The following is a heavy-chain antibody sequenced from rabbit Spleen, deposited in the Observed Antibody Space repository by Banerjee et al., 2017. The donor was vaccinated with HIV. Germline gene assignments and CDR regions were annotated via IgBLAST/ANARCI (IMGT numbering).Heavy chain of an antibody. CDR1: GFTLSSYYM. D-gene: IGHD1-1*01. J-gene: IGHJ4*01. V-gene: IGHV1S45*01. CDR3: ARDNGSGDYIDVYFDL. CDR2: IYTGNGKT. Sequence: QEHLKESGGGLVQPGGSLKLSCTASGFTLSSYYMNWVRQAPGRGLEWIGCIYTGNGKTYYASWAKGRFTISKSSSTTVTLQMTSLTAADTATYFCARDNGSGDYIDVYFDLWGPGTLVTVS.